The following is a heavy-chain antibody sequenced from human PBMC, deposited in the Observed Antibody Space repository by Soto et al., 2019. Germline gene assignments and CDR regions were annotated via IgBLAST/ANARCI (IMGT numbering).Heavy chain of an antibody. CDR2: IYHSGST. Sequence: QLQLQESGSGLVKPSQTLSLTCAVSGGSINTATHSWSWIRQPPGKGLEWIGYIYHSGSTYYNPSVKRRVTMPLDTSITPFPLRLSSVTAADTAVYYCARGAGVTPTGDDYWGQGILVTVSS. D-gene: IGHD4-4*01. J-gene: IGHJ4*02. V-gene: IGHV4-30-2*01. CDR1: GGSINTATHS. CDR3: ARGAGVTPTGDDY.